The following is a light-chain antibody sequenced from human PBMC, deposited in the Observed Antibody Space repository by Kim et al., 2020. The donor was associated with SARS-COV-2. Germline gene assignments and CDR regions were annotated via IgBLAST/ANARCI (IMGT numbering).Light chain of an antibody. CDR3: QAWDSSTWV. CDR1: KLGDKY. J-gene: IGLJ3*02. V-gene: IGLV3-1*01. Sequence: SVYPGKTASITCSGDKLGDKYACWYQQKPGQSPVLVIYQDSKRPSGIPERFSGSNSGNTATLTISGTQAMDEADYYCQAWDSSTWVFGGGTKLTVL. CDR2: QDS.